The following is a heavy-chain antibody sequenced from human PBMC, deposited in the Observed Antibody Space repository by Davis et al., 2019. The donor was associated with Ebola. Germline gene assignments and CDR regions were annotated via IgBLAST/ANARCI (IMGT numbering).Heavy chain of an antibody. Sequence: AASVKVCKASGYTFTNYYMHWVRQAPGQGLEWMGMINPNDGRTIYAQKFQGRVTVTRDTSTTTVYMDLSSLRSEDTALYYCTTPGGQDSGYDVFDIWGQGTMATVSS. V-gene: IGHV1-46*03. J-gene: IGHJ3*02. CDR3: TTPGGQDSGYDVFDI. CDR2: INPNDGRT. D-gene: IGHD5-12*01. CDR1: GYTFTNYY.